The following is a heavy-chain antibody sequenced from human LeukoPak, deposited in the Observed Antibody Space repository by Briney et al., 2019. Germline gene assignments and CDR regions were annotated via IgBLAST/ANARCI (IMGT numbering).Heavy chain of an antibody. CDR3: ARERTSGWDAFDF. V-gene: IGHV3-74*01. CDR2: INSVGSST. CDR1: GFTFSSFW. J-gene: IGHJ4*02. D-gene: IGHD6-19*01. Sequence: GGSLRLSCAASGFTFSSFWMHWVRQAPGKGLVWVSRINSVGSSTSYADSVKGRFTISRDNAKNTLYLQMYSLRAEDTAVYYCARERTSGWDAFDFWGQGTLVTVSS.